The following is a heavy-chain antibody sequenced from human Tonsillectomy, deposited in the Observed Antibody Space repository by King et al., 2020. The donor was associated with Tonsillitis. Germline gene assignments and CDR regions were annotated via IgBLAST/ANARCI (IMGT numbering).Heavy chain of an antibody. D-gene: IGHD5-12*01. Sequence: VQLVESGGGLVQPGGSLRLSCASLGFTFMMFWMHWVRQAPGKGLGGGSLINSDVCSTSYADSVKGRFTISSENAKNTLYLQMNSLGAEDTAVYYCARTSGYGGMDVWGQGTTVTVSS. CDR1: GFTFMMFW. CDR3: ARTSGYGGMDV. J-gene: IGHJ6*02. CDR2: INSDVCST. V-gene: IGHV3-74*01.